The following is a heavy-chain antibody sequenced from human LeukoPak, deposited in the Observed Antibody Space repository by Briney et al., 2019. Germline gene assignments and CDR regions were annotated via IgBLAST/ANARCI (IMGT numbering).Heavy chain of an antibody. CDR1: GYTFTSYG. V-gene: IGHV1-2*02. D-gene: IGHD5-12*01. J-gene: IGHJ4*02. CDR2: INPNSGGT. CDR3: ARVPPYSGYDRLIDY. Sequence: GASVKVSCKASGYTFTSYGISWVRQAPGQGLEWMGWINPNSGGTYYAQKFQGRVTMTRDTSISTAYMELSTMRSDDTAVYYCARVPPYSGYDRLIDYWGQGTLVTVSS.